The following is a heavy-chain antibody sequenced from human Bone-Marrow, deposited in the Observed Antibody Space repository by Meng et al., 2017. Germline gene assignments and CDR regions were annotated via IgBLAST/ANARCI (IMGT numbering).Heavy chain of an antibody. CDR2: INHSGST. Sequence: VRPQTWGAGLLKPSESLSLTCAVYGGSFSGYYWSWIRQPPGKGLEWIGEINHSGSTNYNPSLKSRVTISVDTSKNQFSLKLSSVTAADTAVYYCARGRVTTVTTPNWYFDLWGRGTLVTVSS. D-gene: IGHD4-17*01. CDR1: GGSFSGYY. V-gene: IGHV4-34*01. J-gene: IGHJ2*01. CDR3: ARGRVTTVTTPNWYFDL.